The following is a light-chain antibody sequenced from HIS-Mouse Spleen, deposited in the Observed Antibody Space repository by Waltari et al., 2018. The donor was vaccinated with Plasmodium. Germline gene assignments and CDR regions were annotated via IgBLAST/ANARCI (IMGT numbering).Light chain of an antibody. J-gene: IGLJ3*02. V-gene: IGLV3-10*01. CDR2: EDS. Sequence: SYELTQPPSVSVSPGQTARITCSGDALPKKYAYWYQQKSGQAPVLFIYEDSKRPSGIPERFSGSSSGTMATLTISGAQVEDEADYYCYSTDSSGNHRVVGGGTKLTVL. CDR1: ALPKKY. CDR3: YSTDSSGNHRV.